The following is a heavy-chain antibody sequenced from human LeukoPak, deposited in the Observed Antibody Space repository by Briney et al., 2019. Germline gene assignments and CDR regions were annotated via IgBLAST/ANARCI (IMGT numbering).Heavy chain of an antibody. CDR1: GYTFTGYY. Sequence: ASVKVSCKASGYTFTGYYMHWVRQAPGQGLEWMGWINPNSGGTNYAQKFQGRVTMTRDTSISTAYMELSRLRSDDTAVYYCAREGFFSMTTAWRKLFDYWGQGTLVTVSS. CDR2: INPNSGGT. V-gene: IGHV1-2*02. CDR3: AREGFFSMTTAWRKLFDY. J-gene: IGHJ4*02. D-gene: IGHD4-11*01.